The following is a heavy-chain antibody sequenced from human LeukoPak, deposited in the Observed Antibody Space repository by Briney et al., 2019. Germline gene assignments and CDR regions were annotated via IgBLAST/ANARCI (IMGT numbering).Heavy chain of an antibody. CDR1: GFPFGSSA. D-gene: IGHD6-19*01. CDR2: FEASGVKP. CDR3: AKGSGSGWYGWFAP. J-gene: IGHJ5*02. Sequence: GGSLRLSCAASGFPFGSSAMTWVRQAPGKGLEWGSSFEASGVKPSYADSVKGRFTISRDNSKNTFYLQMDTLRADDTAVYHCAKGSGSGWYGWFAPWGQGALVTVSS. V-gene: IGHV3-23*01.